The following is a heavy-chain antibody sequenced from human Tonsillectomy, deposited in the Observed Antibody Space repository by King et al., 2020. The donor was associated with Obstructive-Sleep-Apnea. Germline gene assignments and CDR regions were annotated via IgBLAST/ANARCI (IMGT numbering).Heavy chain of an antibody. CDR2: ISCRSSTI. V-gene: IGHV3-48*04. Sequence: VQLVEAWGGLVQPGGALRLSCAASGFTFSSYSMNWGPPAPGEGVEGGSYISCRSSTIYYAHSVKGRFTISRDNAKNSLYLQKNSPRAEDTAVYYCARDGKGAFDYWGQGTLVTVSS. CDR1: GFTFSSYS. CDR3: ARDGKGAFDY. J-gene: IGHJ4*02. D-gene: IGHD1-1*01.